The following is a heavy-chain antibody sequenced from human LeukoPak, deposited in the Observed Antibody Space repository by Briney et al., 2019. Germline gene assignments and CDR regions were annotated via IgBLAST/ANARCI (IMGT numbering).Heavy chain of an antibody. V-gene: IGHV4-30-4*08. J-gene: IGHJ5*02. CDR2: IYYSGST. Sequence: SQTLSLTCTVSGGSISSGDYYWSWIRQPPGKGPEWIGYIYYSGSTYYNPSLKSRVTISIDTSKNQFSLKLSSVTAADTAVYYCARDAHYYGSGSYGPWGQGTLVTVSS. D-gene: IGHD3-10*01. CDR3: ARDAHYYGSGSYGP. CDR1: GGSISSGDYY.